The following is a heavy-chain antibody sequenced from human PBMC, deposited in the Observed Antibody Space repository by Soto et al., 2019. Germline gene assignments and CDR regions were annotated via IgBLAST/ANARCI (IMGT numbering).Heavy chain of an antibody. V-gene: IGHV1-18*04. D-gene: IGHD2-15*01. CDR1: GYSFPSHG. CDR2: ISGYNGNT. J-gene: IGHJ3*02. Sequence: GASVKVSCKASGYSFPSHGISWVRQAPGQGLAWMGWISGYNGNTNYAQNLQGRVTMTTDTSTSTAYMELRSLRSDDTAVYYCARAVGYSYAFDIWGQGTMVTVSS. CDR3: ARAVGYSYAFDI.